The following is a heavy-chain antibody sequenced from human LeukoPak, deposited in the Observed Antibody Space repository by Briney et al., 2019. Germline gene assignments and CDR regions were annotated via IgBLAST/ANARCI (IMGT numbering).Heavy chain of an antibody. V-gene: IGHV3-33*01. Sequence: GGSLRLSCAASGFTLSSYGMHWVRQAPGKGLEWVAVIWYDGSNKYYADSVKGRFTISRDNSKNTLYLQMNSLRAEDTAVYYCARDRRVRGVIITDDAFDIWGQGTTVTDSS. CDR1: GFTLSSYG. J-gene: IGHJ3*02. D-gene: IGHD3-10*01. CDR2: IWYDGSNK. CDR3: ARDRRVRGVIITDDAFDI.